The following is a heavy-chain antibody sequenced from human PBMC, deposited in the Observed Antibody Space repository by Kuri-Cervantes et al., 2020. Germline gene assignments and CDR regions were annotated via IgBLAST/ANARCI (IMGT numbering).Heavy chain of an antibody. D-gene: IGHD3-22*01. Sequence: ASVKVSCKASGYTFTSYDINWVRQAPGQGLEWMGIINPSGGSTSYAQKFQGRVTMTRDTSTSTVYMELSSLRSEDMAVYYCARVDHYYDSSGWVFDYWGQGTLVTVSS. CDR2: INPSGGST. CDR1: GYTFTSYD. J-gene: IGHJ4*02. V-gene: IGHV1-46*01. CDR3: ARVDHYYDSSGWVFDY.